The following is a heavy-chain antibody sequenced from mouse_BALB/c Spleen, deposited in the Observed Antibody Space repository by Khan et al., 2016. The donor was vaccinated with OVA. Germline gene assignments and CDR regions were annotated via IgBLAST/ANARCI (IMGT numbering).Heavy chain of an antibody. V-gene: IGHV1-53*01. Sequence: QVQLQQSGAELVKPGASVKLSCKASGYTFTSYYMYWVKQRPGQGLEWIGDINPSNGDTYFHEKFKNKATLTVDKSSSTTYMQLSRLTSDDSAVYYCTRGGYGGFASWGQGTLVTVSA. CDR2: INPSNGDT. CDR1: GYTFTSYY. CDR3: TRGGYGGFAS. J-gene: IGHJ3*01. D-gene: IGHD2-2*01.